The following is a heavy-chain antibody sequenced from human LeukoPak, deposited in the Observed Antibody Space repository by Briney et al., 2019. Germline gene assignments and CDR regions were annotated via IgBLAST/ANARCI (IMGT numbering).Heavy chain of an antibody. CDR1: GFTFSRYA. CDR3: AKGKELHDYGDYGDAFDI. D-gene: IGHD4-17*01. Sequence: GGSLRLSCSASGFTFSRYAMHWVRQAPGKGLEYVSAISSNGGSTYYADSVKGRFTISRDNSKNTLYLQMNSLRAEDTAVYYCAKGKELHDYGDYGDAFDIWGQGTMVTVSS. CDR2: ISSNGGST. V-gene: IGHV3-64*04. J-gene: IGHJ3*02.